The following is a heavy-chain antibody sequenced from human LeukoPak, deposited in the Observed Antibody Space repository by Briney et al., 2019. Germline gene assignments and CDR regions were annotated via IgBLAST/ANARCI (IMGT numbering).Heavy chain of an antibody. CDR3: ARAVLVVVVAATPLFDP. J-gene: IGHJ5*02. D-gene: IGHD2-15*01. Sequence: PSETLSLTCTVSGGSISSSSYYWGWIRQPPGKGLEWIGSIYYSRSTYYNPSLKSRVTISVDTSKNQFSLKLSSVTAADTAVYYCARAVLVVVVAATPLFDPWGQGTLVTVSS. CDR1: GGSISSSSYY. V-gene: IGHV4-39*01. CDR2: IYYSRST.